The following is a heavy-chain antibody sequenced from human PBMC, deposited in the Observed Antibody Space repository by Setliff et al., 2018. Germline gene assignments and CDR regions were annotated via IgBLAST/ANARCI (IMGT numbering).Heavy chain of an antibody. CDR2: SNHGGST. Sequence: TLSLTCSVYGESFSNNYWSWIRQTPGKGLEWIGESNHGGSTSYHPSLKSRLTMSVDTSKNQFSLKLTSVTAADTAVYYCRQAVVGRDVFDIWGQGTVVTVSS. CDR3: RQAVVGRDVFDI. CDR1: GESFSNNY. V-gene: IGHV4-34*01. J-gene: IGHJ3*02. D-gene: IGHD1-1*01.